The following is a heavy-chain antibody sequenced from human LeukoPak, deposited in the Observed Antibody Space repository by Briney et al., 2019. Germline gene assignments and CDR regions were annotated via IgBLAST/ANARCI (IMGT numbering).Heavy chain of an antibody. Sequence: SVKVSCKASGGTFSSYAISWVRQAPGQGLEWMGRIIPILGIANYAQKFQGRVTITADKSTSTAYMELSSLRSEDTAVYYCASTVRGRVIEFNWFDPWGQGTLVTVSS. CDR2: IIPILGIA. CDR3: ASTVRGRVIEFNWFDP. CDR1: GGTFSSYA. D-gene: IGHD3/OR15-3a*01. J-gene: IGHJ5*02. V-gene: IGHV1-69*04.